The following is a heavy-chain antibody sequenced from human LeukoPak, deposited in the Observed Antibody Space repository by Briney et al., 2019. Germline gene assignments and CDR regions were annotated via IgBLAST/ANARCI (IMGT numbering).Heavy chain of an antibody. CDR1: GFTFSSYG. V-gene: IGHV3-23*01. D-gene: IGHD4-23*01. CDR3: ARALWRTVVTAFGY. Sequence: GGSLRLSCAASGFTFSSYGMSWARQAPGKGLEWVSAISGSGGSTYYADSVKGRFTISRDNSKNTLYLQMNSLRAEDTAVYYCARALWRTVVTAFGYWGQGTLVTVSS. CDR2: ISGSGGST. J-gene: IGHJ4*02.